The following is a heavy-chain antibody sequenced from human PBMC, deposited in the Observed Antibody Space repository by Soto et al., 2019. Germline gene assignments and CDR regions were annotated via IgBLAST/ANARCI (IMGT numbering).Heavy chain of an antibody. V-gene: IGHV3-15*01. CDR1: GFTFSNAW. D-gene: IGHD3-3*01. Sequence: EVQLVESGGGLVKPGGSLRLSCAASGFTFSNAWMSWVRQAPGKGLEWVGRIKSKTDGGTTDYAAPVKGRLTISRDDSKNTLYLQMNSLKTEDTAVYYCTTRVYWSGYAHWGQGTLVTVSS. CDR2: IKSKTDGGTT. J-gene: IGHJ4*02. CDR3: TTRVYWSGYAH.